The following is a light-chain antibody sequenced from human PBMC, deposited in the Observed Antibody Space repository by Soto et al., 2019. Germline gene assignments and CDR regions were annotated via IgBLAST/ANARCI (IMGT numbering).Light chain of an antibody. V-gene: IGKV3-20*01. J-gene: IGKJ1*01. CDR3: QQYGSSLTRK. CDR1: QSVSSSY. CDR2: GAS. Sequence: EIVLTQSPGTLSLSPGERATLSCRASQSVSSSYLAWYQQKPGQAPRLLIYGASSRATGIPDRFSGSGSGTDFTLTISRLEPEDFAVYYCQQYGSSLTRKFGQGTKV.